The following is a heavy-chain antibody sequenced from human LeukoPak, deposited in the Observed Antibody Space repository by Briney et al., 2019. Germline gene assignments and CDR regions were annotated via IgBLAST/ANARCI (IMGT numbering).Heavy chain of an antibody. CDR2: ISSSSSYI. Sequence: GGSLRLSCAASGFTFSSYSMNWVRQAPGKGLEWVSSISSSSSYIYYADSVKGRFTISRDNAKNSLYLLMNSLRAEDTAVYYCARGLLWFGELPDYWGQGTLVTVSS. CDR1: GFTFSSYS. D-gene: IGHD3-10*01. J-gene: IGHJ4*02. V-gene: IGHV3-21*01. CDR3: ARGLLWFGELPDY.